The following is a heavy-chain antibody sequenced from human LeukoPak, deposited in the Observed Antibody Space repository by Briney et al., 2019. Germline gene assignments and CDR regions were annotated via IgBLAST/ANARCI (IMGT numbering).Heavy chain of an antibody. Sequence: GGSLRLSCAASGFTFSSYAMSWVRQAPGKGLQWVSSISGSGGDTYYANSVKGRFTISRDSSKNTLYLQMNSLRAEDTAIYYCAKNKGSGGYSPFDYWGLGTLVTVSS. CDR2: ISGSGGDT. CDR1: GFTFSSYA. D-gene: IGHD3-22*01. V-gene: IGHV3-23*01. J-gene: IGHJ4*02. CDR3: AKNKGSGGYSPFDY.